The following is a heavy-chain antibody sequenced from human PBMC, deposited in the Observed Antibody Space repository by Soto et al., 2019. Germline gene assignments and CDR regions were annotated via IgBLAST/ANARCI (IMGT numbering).Heavy chain of an antibody. V-gene: IGHV3-23*01. CDR3: ANLQWLVLQSEYYYYYGMDV. J-gene: IGHJ6*02. CDR1: GFTFSSYA. Sequence: SLRLSCAASGFTFSSYAMSWVRQAPGKGLEWVSAISGSGGSTYYADSVKGRFTISRDNSKNTLYLQMNSLRAEDTAVYYCANLQWLVLQSEYYYYYGMDVWGQGTTVTVSS. CDR2: ISGSGGST. D-gene: IGHD6-19*01.